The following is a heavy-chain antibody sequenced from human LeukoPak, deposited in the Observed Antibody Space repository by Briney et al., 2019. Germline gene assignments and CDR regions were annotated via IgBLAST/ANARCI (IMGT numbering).Heavy chain of an antibody. J-gene: IGHJ4*02. CDR1: GFTFSNTW. Sequence: GGSLRLSCVASGFTFSNTWMSWVRQAPGKGLEWVGRINTKIDGGTTDFAPPVKGRFTISRDDSKNTLYLQMNSLKTEDTAVYYCTTEYYGSSNYWGQGTLVTVSS. CDR2: INTKIDGGTT. D-gene: IGHD1-26*01. CDR3: TTEYYGSSNY. V-gene: IGHV3-15*01.